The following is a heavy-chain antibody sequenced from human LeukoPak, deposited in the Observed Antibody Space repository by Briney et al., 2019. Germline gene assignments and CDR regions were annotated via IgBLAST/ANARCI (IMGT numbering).Heavy chain of an antibody. D-gene: IGHD4-23*01. J-gene: IGHJ3*01. CDR2: IGVAGGNT. V-gene: IGHV1-58*02. CDR1: GSTFSNSA. CDR3: AAEIYGYNSECCTFDF. Sequence: SVKVSCKTSGSTFSNSAIQWVRQARGQRLEWIGWIGVAGGNTNYAQRFQNRVTITRDMSTSTAYMELSSLRSEDTAVYYCAAEIYGYNSECCTFDFWGPGTPVTVSS.